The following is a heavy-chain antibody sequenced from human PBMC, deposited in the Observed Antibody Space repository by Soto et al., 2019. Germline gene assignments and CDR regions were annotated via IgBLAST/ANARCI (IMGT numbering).Heavy chain of an antibody. CDR1: GGTFSSYA. CDR3: AIIVGARRSYYYYGMDV. Sequence: QVQLVQSGAEVKKPGSSVKVSCKASGGTFSSYAISWVRQAPGQGLEWMGGIIPIFGTANYAQKFQGRVTITEDESTSTAYMELSSLRSEDTAVYYCAIIVGARRSYYYYGMDVWGQGTTVTVSS. D-gene: IGHD1-26*01. J-gene: IGHJ6*02. V-gene: IGHV1-69*01. CDR2: IIPIFGTA.